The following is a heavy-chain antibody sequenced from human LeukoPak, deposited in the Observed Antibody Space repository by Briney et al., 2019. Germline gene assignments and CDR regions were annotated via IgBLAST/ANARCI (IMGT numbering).Heavy chain of an antibody. V-gene: IGHV4-34*01. J-gene: IGHJ3*02. CDR1: GGSFSGYY. Sequence: SETLSLTCAVYGGSFSGYYWSWIRQPPGKGLEWIGEINHSGSTNYNPSLKSRVTISVDTSKNHFSLRLNSVTAADTAVFYCARGPQAGLGAFDIWGQGTMVTVSS. CDR2: INHSGST. D-gene: IGHD1-14*01. CDR3: ARGPQAGLGAFDI.